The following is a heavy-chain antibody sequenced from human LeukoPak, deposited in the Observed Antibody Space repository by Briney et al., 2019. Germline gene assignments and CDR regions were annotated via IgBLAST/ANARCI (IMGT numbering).Heavy chain of an antibody. CDR2: IRGSGGSI. J-gene: IGHJ3*02. Sequence: GGSLRLSCAASGFTFSSYAMSWVRQAPGKGLEWVSAIRGSGGSIYYADSVKGRFTISRDNSKNTLYLQMNSLRAEDTAVYYCAKEKPDDYYDSTSYDAFDIWGQGTMVTVSS. V-gene: IGHV3-23*01. CDR1: GFTFSSYA. D-gene: IGHD3-22*01. CDR3: AKEKPDDYYDSTSYDAFDI.